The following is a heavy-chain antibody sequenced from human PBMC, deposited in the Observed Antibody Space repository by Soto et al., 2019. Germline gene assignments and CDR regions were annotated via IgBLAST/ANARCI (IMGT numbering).Heavy chain of an antibody. V-gene: IGHV4-31*03. CDR2: IYYSGST. Sequence: SETLSLTCTVSGGSISSGGYYWSWIRQHPGKGLEWIGYIYYSGSTYYNPSLKSRVTISVDTSKNQFSLKLSSVTAADTAVYYCARGGGDYDSSGYPDYWGQGTLVTVSS. CDR3: ARGGGDYDSSGYPDY. D-gene: IGHD3-22*01. CDR1: GGSISSGGYY. J-gene: IGHJ4*02.